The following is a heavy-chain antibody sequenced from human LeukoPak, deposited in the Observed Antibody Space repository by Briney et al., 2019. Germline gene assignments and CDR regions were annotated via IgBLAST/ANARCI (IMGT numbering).Heavy chain of an antibody. D-gene: IGHD6-19*01. V-gene: IGHV4-39*01. CDR2: LYYSGST. Sequence: SETLSLTCTVSGGSISSSTFYWGWIRQPPGKGLEWIGSLYYSGSTYYNPSLKSRVTISVDTSKNQFSLKLSSVTAADTAVYYCARIERWGYSSGGGEYWGQGTLVTVSS. J-gene: IGHJ4*02. CDR3: ARIERWGYSSGGGEY. CDR1: GGSISSSTFY.